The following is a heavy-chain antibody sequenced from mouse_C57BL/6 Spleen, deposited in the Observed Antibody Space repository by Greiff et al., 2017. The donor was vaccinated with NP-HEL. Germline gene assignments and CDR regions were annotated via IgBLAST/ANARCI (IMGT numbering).Heavy chain of an antibody. CDR3: TRYYSNFFDY. V-gene: IGHV1-15*01. D-gene: IGHD2-5*01. CDR1: GYTFTDYE. CDR2: IDPETGGT. J-gene: IGHJ2*01. Sequence: QVHVKQSGAELVRPGASVTLSCKASGYTFTDYEMHWVKQTPVHGLEWIGAIDPETGGTAYNQKFKGKAILTADKSSSTAYMELRSLTSEDSAVYYCTRYYSNFFDYWGQGTTLTVSS.